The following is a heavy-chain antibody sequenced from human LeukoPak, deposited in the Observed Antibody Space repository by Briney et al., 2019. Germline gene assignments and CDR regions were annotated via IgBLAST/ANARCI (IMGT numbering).Heavy chain of an antibody. CDR3: AKRNSSGWPVHWYFDL. D-gene: IGHD6-19*01. J-gene: IGHJ2*01. CDR2: ISGSGGST. V-gene: IGHV3-23*01. CDR1: GFTFSSYA. Sequence: GGSLRLSCAASGFTFSSYAMGWVRQAPGKGLEWVSAISGSGGSTYYADSVKGRFTISRDNSKNTLYLQMNSLRAEDTAVYYCAKRNSSGWPVHWYFDLWGRGTLVTVSS.